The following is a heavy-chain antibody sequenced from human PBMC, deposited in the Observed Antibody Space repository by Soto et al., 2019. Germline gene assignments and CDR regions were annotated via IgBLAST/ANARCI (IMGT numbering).Heavy chain of an antibody. D-gene: IGHD3-9*01. J-gene: IGHJ5*02. Sequence: SVKVSCKASGFTFSSSAVQWVRQARGQRLEWIGKIVVDSGNTNYAQKFQERVTITRDMSTSTAYMALSSLRSEDTAFYYCAAFDPGPMGFDPWGQGTLVTVSS. CDR3: AAFDPGPMGFDP. CDR1: GFTFSSSA. V-gene: IGHV1-58*01. CDR2: IVVDSGNT.